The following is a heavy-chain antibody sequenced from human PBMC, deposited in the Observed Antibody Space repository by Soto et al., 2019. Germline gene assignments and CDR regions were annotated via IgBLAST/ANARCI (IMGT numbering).Heavy chain of an antibody. J-gene: IGHJ4*02. CDR2: INAGNGNT. V-gene: IGHV1-3*05. CDR3: ARGTVVTHFDY. D-gene: IGHD2-15*01. Sequence: QVQLVQSGAEEKKPGASVKVSCKASGYTITSYAMQWVREAPGQRLEWMGWINAGNGNTKYSQKFQGRVTITRDTSASTAYMELSSLRSEDTAVYYCARGTVVTHFDYWGQGTLVTVSS. CDR1: GYTITSYA.